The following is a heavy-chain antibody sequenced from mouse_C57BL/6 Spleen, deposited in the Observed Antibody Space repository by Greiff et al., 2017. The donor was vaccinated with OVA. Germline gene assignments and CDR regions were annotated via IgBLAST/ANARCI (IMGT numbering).Heavy chain of an antibody. D-gene: IGHD3-2*02. V-gene: IGHV5-6*01. CDR1: GFTFSSYG. CDR3: TRHKSSGYFDY. J-gene: IGHJ2*01. CDR2: ISSGGSYT. Sequence: EVKLMESGGDLVKPGGSLKLSCAASGFTFSSYGMSWVRQTPDTRLEWVATISSGGSYTYYPDSVKGRFTISRDNAKNTLYLQMSSLKSEDTAMYYCTRHKSSGYFDYWGQGTTLTVSS.